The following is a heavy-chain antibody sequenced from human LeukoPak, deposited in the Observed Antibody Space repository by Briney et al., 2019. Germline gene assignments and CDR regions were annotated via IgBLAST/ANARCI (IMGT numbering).Heavy chain of an antibody. V-gene: IGHV4-39*07. J-gene: IGHJ4*02. CDR1: GGSISSSSYY. CDR3: ARARETVTIDY. CDR2: IYYSGST. Sequence: PSETLSLTCTASGGSISSSSYYWGWIRQPPGKGLEWIGSIYYSGSTYYNPSLESRVTISVDTSKTQFSLKMRSVTAADTAVYYCARARETVTIDYWGLGRLVTVSS. D-gene: IGHD4-11*01.